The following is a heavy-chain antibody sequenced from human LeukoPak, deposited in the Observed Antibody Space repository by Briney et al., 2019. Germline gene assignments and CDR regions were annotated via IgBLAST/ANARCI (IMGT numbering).Heavy chain of an antibody. Sequence: GGSLRLSCAASGFTFSNYAMHWVRQAPGKGLEWVAVISYDGSNKYYADSVKGRFTISRDNSKNTLYLQMNNLRVEDTAVYYCARDPAMVRGVKYYFDYWGQGTLVTVSS. CDR3: ARDPAMVRGVKYYFDY. CDR2: ISYDGSNK. D-gene: IGHD3-10*01. V-gene: IGHV3-30-3*01. CDR1: GFTFSNYA. J-gene: IGHJ4*02.